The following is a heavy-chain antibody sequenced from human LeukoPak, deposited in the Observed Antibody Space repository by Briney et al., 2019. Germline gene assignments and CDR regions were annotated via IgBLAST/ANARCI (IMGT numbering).Heavy chain of an antibody. J-gene: IGHJ4*02. D-gene: IGHD2-15*01. V-gene: IGHV3-23*01. CDR3: AKSPYGAGDIFDF. CDR2: ISDSGGST. CDR1: GFTFSSYA. Sequence: GGSLRLSCAVSGFTFSSYAMSWVRQAPGKGLEWVSSISDSGGSTYYTDSVKGRFTISRDNSKNTLYLQMNSLRAEDTAVYYCAKSPYGAGDIFDFWGQGTLVTVSS.